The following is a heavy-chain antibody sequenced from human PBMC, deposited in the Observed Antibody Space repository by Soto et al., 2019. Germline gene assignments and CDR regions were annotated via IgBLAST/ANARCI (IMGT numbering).Heavy chain of an antibody. D-gene: IGHD3-10*01. CDR2: IIPIFGTA. Sequence: ASVKVSCKASGGTFSSYAISWVRQAPGQGLEWMGGIIPIFGTANYAQKFQGRVTITADESTSTAYMELSSLRSEDTAVYYCAREHNYYGSGSYPPYFDYWGQGTLVTVSS. CDR3: AREHNYYGSGSYPPYFDY. V-gene: IGHV1-69*13. CDR1: GGTFSSYA. J-gene: IGHJ4*02.